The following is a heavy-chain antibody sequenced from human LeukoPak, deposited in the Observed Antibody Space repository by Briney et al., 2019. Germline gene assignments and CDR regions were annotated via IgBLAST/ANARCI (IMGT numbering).Heavy chain of an antibody. CDR2: INSNSGDT. Sequence: EASVKVSCKASGYNFTSYYMHWVRQAPGQGLEWMGWINSNSGDTNYAQKFQGRVTMTRDTSISTAYMELSRLRSDDTALYYCARVLAPGVFGFAHWGQGALVTVSS. D-gene: IGHD3-3*01. CDR3: ARVLAPGVFGFAH. V-gene: IGHV1-2*02. J-gene: IGHJ5*02. CDR1: GYNFTSYY.